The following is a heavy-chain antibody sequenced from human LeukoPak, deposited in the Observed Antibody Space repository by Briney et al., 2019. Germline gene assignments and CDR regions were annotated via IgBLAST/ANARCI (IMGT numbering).Heavy chain of an antibody. V-gene: IGHV4-39*07. D-gene: IGHD3-22*01. CDR3: ARAPHLFDISGSRYYFDY. Sequence: PSETLSLTCTVSGGSIRDTTYYWGWIRQPPGKGLEWIGSIYYSGNTYYNPSLMSRVTISVDTSKNQFSLNLSSVTAADTAVYYCARAPHLFDISGSRYYFDYWGQGTLVTVSS. CDR2: IYYSGNT. J-gene: IGHJ4*02. CDR1: GGSIRDTTYY.